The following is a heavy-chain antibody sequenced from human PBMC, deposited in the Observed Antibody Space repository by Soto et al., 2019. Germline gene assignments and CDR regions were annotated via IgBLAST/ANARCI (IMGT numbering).Heavy chain of an antibody. D-gene: IGHD7-27*01. Sequence: QVQLVQSGAEVKKPGASVKVSCKASGYTFTSYDINWVRQTTGQGLEWMGWMSPNSANTGYAQKFQGRVTMTRSTSISTAYMELSSLRSEETAVYYCVRGPPNWGCDSWGQGALVTVSS. J-gene: IGHJ4*02. CDR2: MSPNSANT. CDR1: GYTFTSYD. V-gene: IGHV1-8*01. CDR3: VRGPPNWGCDS.